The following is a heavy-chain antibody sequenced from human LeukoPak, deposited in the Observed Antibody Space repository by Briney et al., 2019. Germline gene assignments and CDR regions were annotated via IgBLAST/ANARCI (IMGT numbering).Heavy chain of an antibody. V-gene: IGHV4-31*03. Sequence: PSQTLSLTCTVSGGSISSGGYYWSWIRQHPGKGLEWIGYIYYSGSTYYNPSLKSRVTISVDTSKNQFSLKLSSVTAADTAVYYCARHIWYGGIPLFDYWGQGTLVTVSS. D-gene: IGHD4-23*01. CDR2: IYYSGST. CDR3: ARHIWYGGIPLFDY. CDR1: GGSISSGGYY. J-gene: IGHJ4*02.